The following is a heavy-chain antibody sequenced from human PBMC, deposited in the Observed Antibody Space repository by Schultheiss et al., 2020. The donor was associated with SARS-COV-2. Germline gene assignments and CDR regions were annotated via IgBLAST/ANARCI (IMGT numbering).Heavy chain of an antibody. CDR1: GGSISSHY. CDR3: ARGGRYYDFWSGYSSYYYMDV. J-gene: IGHJ6*03. V-gene: IGHV4-59*11. Sequence: SETLSLTCIVSGGSISSHYWSWIRQPPGKGLEWIGYFYYTGSTYYNPSLKSRVTISVDTSKNQFSLKLSSVTAADTAVYYCARGGRYYDFWSGYSSYYYMDVWGKGTTVTVSS. CDR2: FYYTGST. D-gene: IGHD3-3*01.